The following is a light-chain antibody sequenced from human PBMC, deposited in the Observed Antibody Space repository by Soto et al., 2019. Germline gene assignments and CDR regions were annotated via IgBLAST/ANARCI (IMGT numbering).Light chain of an antibody. CDR3: EQYGSSPPIT. Sequence: IVLTQPPGTLSLSPGERATLSCRASQSVSSSYLTWYQQKPGQSPRLLIYGASSRATGIPDRFSGSGFRTDFTPTVGRLETEDFAVYYYEQYGSSPPITSGQGTRLEMK. CDR2: GAS. CDR1: QSVSSSY. V-gene: IGKV3-20*01. J-gene: IGKJ5*01.